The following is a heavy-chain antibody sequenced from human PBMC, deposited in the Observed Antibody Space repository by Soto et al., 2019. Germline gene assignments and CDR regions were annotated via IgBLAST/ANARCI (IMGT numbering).Heavy chain of an antibody. Sequence: PLETLSLTWTVAGGTIVNYDWSWILQPPGKGLEWIGYIYYSGSTNHNPSLKSRVTISVDTSKNQFSLKLSSVTAADTAVYYCARSVGDFWSGYEPLYLDYWGQGTLVTVSS. CDR2: IYYSGST. J-gene: IGHJ4*02. D-gene: IGHD3-3*01. CDR1: GGTIVNYD. CDR3: ARSVGDFWSGYEPLYLDY. V-gene: IGHV4-59*01.